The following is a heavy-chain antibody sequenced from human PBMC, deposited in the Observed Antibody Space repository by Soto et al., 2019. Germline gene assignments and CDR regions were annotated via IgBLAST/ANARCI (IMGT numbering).Heavy chain of an antibody. Sequence: SETLSLTCTVSGGSISSGDYYWRWIRQPPGKGLDWLGYIYYSGSTYYNPSLKSRVTILVDTSKNQFSLKLSSVTAADTAVYYWASCITISGVVAAPSYWGQGTLVTISS. CDR1: GGSISSGDYY. D-gene: IGHD3-3*01. J-gene: IGHJ4*02. CDR3: ASCITISGVVAAPSY. CDR2: IYYSGST. V-gene: IGHV4-30-4*01.